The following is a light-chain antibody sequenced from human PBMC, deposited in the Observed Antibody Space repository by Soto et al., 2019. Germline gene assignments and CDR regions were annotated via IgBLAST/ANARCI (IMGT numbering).Light chain of an antibody. J-gene: IGLJ1*01. Sequence: QSVLTQPRSVSGSPGQSVTISCTGSSSDVGGYNHVSWYQHHPGNAPKVMIYDVSKRTSGVPDRFSGSKSGNTASLTISGLLAEDEADYYCCSSTDSYTFVFGTGTKVTVL. CDR3: CSSTDSYTFV. CDR1: SSDVGGYNH. CDR2: DVS. V-gene: IGLV2-11*01.